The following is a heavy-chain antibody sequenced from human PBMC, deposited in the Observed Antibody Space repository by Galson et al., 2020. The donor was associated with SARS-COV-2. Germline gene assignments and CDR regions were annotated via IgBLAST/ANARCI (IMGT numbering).Heavy chain of an antibody. CDR3: ARELGGSYSLDY. CDR1: GFTFSSYG. Sequence: GESLKIPCAASGFTFSSYGMHRVRQAPGKGPERVAVISYDGSNKNYADSVKGRFTISRDNSKNTLYLQMNSLRAEDTAVYYCARELGGSYSLDYWGQGTVVTVSS. V-gene: IGHV3-30*03. J-gene: IGHJ4*02. CDR2: ISYDGSNK. D-gene: IGHD1-26*01.